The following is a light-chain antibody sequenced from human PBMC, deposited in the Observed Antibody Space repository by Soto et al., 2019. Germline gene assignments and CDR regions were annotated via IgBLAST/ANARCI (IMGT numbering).Light chain of an antibody. CDR2: EVS. Sequence: QSVLTQPPSASGCPGQSVTISCTGTSSDIGGYNYVSWYQQHPGKAPELMIYEVSKRPSGVPDRFSGSKSGNTASLTVSGLQAEDEADYYCSSYAGTTSYVFGTGTKVTVL. J-gene: IGLJ1*01. V-gene: IGLV2-8*01. CDR3: SSYAGTTSYV. CDR1: SSDIGGYNY.